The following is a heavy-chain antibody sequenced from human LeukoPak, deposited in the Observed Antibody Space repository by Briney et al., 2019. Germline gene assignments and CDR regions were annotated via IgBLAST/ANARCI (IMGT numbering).Heavy chain of an antibody. CDR1: GFTFSSYA. CDR2: ISGSGGST. V-gene: IGHV3-23*01. D-gene: IGHD2-2*01. J-gene: IGHJ4*02. Sequence: PGGSLRLSCAASGFTFSSYAMSWVRQAPGKGLEWVSAISGSGGSTYYADSVKGRFTISRDNSKNTLYLQMNSLRAEDTAVYYCANAPPYCSSTSCYYFDYWGQGTLVTVSS. CDR3: ANAPPYCSSTSCYYFDY.